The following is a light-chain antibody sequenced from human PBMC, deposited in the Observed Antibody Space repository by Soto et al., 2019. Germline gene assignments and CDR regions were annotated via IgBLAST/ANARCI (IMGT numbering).Light chain of an antibody. Sequence: DIQMTQSPSTLSASVGDRVTITCRASQSISSWLTWYQQKPGKAPRLLIYKASTLESGVPSRLSGSGSGTEFTLTISSLQPDDFATYYCQQYNDYLWTFGQGTKVDIK. J-gene: IGKJ1*01. CDR2: KAS. V-gene: IGKV1-5*03. CDR3: QQYNDYLWT. CDR1: QSISSW.